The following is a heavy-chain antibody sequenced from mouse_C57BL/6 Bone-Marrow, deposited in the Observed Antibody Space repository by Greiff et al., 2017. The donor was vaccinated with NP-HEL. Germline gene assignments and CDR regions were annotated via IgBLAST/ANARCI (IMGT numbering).Heavy chain of an antibody. CDR3: ASPLTPSVLLLYLDY. Sequence: QVQLQQPGAELVKPGASVKLSCKASGYTFTSYWMHWVKQRPGQGLEWIGMIHPNSGSTNYNEKFKSKATLTVDKSSSTAYMQLSSLTSEDSAVYYCASPLTPSVLLLYLDYWGQGTTLTVSS. D-gene: IGHD1-1*01. CDR1: GYTFTSYW. V-gene: IGHV1-64*01. J-gene: IGHJ2*01. CDR2: IHPNSGST.